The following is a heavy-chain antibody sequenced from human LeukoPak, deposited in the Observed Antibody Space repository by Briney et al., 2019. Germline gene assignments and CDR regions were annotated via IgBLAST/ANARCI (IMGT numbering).Heavy chain of an antibody. CDR2: ISGSGGST. J-gene: IGHJ4*02. CDR1: GFTFSSYA. CDR3: ANGDSGSYYSHDY. V-gene: IGHV3-23*01. Sequence: PGGSLRLSSAASGFTFSSYAMSWVRQAPGKGLEWVSAISGSGGSTYYADSVKGRFTISRDNSKNTLYLQMNSLRAEDTAVYYCANGDSGSYYSHDYWGQGTLVTVSS. D-gene: IGHD1-26*01.